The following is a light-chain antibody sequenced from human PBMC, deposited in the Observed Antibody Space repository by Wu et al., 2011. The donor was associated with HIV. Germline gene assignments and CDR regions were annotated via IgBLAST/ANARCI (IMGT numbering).Light chain of an antibody. J-gene: IGKJ1*01. CDR1: LSVAGN. CDR2: YAS. CDR3: QQYNNWPPWT. V-gene: IGKV3-15*01. Sequence: TLSCRASLSVAGNLAWYQQKPGQAPRLLIYYASTRATGIPARFSGSGSGTEFTLTIDSMQSEDSAVYYCQQYNNWPPWTFGQGTKVEMK.